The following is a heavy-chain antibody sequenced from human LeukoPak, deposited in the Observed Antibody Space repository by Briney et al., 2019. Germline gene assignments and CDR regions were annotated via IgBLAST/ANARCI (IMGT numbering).Heavy chain of an antibody. CDR3: AKDGDIWLGDLNWFDL. V-gene: IGHV3-23*01. CDR2: ISGGNANT. CDR1: GFTFSNYA. J-gene: IGHJ5*02. D-gene: IGHD3-10*01. Sequence: GGSLRLSCAASGFTFSNYAMSWVRQAPGKGLEWVSTISGGNANTYYADSVKGRITISRDNSKKTLYLQMNSLRAEDTGVYYCAKDGDIWLGDLNWFDLWGQGTLVTVSS.